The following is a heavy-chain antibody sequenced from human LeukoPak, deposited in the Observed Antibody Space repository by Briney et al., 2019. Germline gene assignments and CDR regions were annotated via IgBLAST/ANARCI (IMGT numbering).Heavy chain of an antibody. J-gene: IGHJ4*02. D-gene: IGHD6-19*01. CDR3: AKDHNSGWYNRFDY. Sequence: GGSLRLSCAASGFTFSSYNMNWVRQAPGKGLEWVSSISSSSSYIYYADSVKGRFTISRDNAKNSLYLQMNSLRAEDTALYYCAKDHNSGWYNRFDYWGQGTLVTVSS. V-gene: IGHV3-21*04. CDR1: GFTFSSYN. CDR2: ISSSSSYI.